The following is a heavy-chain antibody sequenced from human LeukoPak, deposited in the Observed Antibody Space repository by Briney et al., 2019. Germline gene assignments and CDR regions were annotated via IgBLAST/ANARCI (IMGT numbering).Heavy chain of an antibody. Sequence: GGSLRLSCAGSGFTFSSCAMSWVRQAAGRGLEWVSAICKSGGSTYYADSVRGRFTISRDNSKNMLYLQMNSLKAEDTAVYYCARDSDYYDSSGYPDYWGQGTLVTVSS. CDR1: GFTFSSCA. J-gene: IGHJ4*02. CDR3: ARDSDYYDSSGYPDY. D-gene: IGHD3-22*01. CDR2: ICKSGGST. V-gene: IGHV3-23*01.